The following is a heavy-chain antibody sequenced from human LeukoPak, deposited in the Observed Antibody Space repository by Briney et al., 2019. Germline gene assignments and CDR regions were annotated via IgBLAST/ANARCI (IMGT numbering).Heavy chain of an antibody. J-gene: IGHJ4*02. V-gene: IGHV1-46*01. CDR3: ATVQYQLPPARWPSIY. D-gene: IGHD2-2*01. Sequence: ASVRVSCKASGFIFTNYYMHWVRQAPGQGLEWTGIISPNDVTYAPRFQGRVTMTRDTSTSTVYMQLSGLRSEDTAVYYCATVQYQLPPARWPSIYWGQGTLVTVSS. CDR1: GFIFTNYY. CDR2: ISPNDV.